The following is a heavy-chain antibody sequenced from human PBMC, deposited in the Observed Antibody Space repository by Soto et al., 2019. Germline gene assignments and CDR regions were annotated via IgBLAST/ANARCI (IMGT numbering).Heavy chain of an antibody. D-gene: IGHD3-22*01. CDR2: IVPVSGTA. J-gene: IGHJ6*02. Sequence: SVKVSCKASGDIFSDYSINWVRLAPGQGLEWMGGIVPVSGTASYAQKFQDRVTITADESTTTASMELSSLRSEDTAVYYCARGYKYYESSPNYYYYGMDIWGQGTTVTVSS. V-gene: IGHV1-69*13. CDR1: GDIFSDYS. CDR3: ARGYKYYESSPNYYYYGMDI.